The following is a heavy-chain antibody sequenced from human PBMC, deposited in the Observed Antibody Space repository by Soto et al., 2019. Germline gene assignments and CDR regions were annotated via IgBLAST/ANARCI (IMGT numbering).Heavy chain of an antibody. CDR3: TTAPYSSGWYPFDY. D-gene: IGHD6-19*01. CDR2: IKSKTDGGTT. CDR1: GFTFSNAW. J-gene: IGHJ4*02. Sequence: EVQLVESGGGLVKPGGSLRLSCAASGFTFSNAWMSWVRQAPGKGLEWVGRIKSKTDGGTTDYAAPVKGRFTISRDDSKNTLYLQMNSPKTEDTAVYYCTTAPYSSGWYPFDYWGQGTLVTVSS. V-gene: IGHV3-15*01.